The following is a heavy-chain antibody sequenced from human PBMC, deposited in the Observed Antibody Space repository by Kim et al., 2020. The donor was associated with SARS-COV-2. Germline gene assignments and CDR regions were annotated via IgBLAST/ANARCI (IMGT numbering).Heavy chain of an antibody. D-gene: IGHD2-21*01. V-gene: IGHV3-74*01. J-gene: IGHJ4*02. CDR3: ARDLAFCVVEDC. CDR1: GFSFSNYW. Sequence: GGSLRLSCATSGFSFSNYWMHWVRQAPGKGLVWVSRINSDGSTINYADSVRGRFTISRDNAKNTLYLQMNSLRAEDTAVYYCARDLAFCVVEDCWGRGT. CDR2: INSDGSTI.